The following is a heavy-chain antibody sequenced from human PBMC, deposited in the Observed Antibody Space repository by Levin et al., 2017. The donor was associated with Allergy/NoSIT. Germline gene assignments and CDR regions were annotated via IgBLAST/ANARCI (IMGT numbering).Heavy chain of an antibody. CDR2: INSGRGTI. CDR1: GFTLNTYS. D-gene: IGHD1-26*01. V-gene: IGHV3-48*02. Sequence: GESLKISCAVSGFTLNTYSMNWVRQAPGKGLEWVSYINSGRGTIHYADSVKGRFTISGDKANSLYLQMNSLRDEDTAVYYGARGRPGNYFDYWGQGTLVTVSS. J-gene: IGHJ4*02. CDR3: ARGRPGNYFDY.